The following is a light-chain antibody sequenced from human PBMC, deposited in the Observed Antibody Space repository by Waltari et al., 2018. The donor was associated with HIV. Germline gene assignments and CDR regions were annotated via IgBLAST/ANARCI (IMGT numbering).Light chain of an antibody. V-gene: IGKV3-20*01. CDR2: NVS. CDR1: QRVRSRY. J-gene: IGKJ1*01. CDR3: QQYDFSRT. Sequence: EIVLTQSPATLSLSPGARATLSCKANQRVRSRYLTWYQQKPCTAPRLVIYNVSKRATGIPNMFTGSGCGTYITHTINGLEHDDFAVYCWQQYDFSRTFGQGTKVEVK.